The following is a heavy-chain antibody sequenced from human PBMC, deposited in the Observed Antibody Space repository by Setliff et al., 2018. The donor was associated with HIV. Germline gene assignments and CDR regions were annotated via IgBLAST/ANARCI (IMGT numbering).Heavy chain of an antibody. V-gene: IGHV1-2*02. CDR1: GYTFTGYH. D-gene: IGHD4-17*01. CDR2: INPNSGGT. CDR3: AREPYGDYGINFNAFDL. Sequence: ASVKVSCKASGYTFTGYHMHWVRQAPGQGLEWMGWINPNSGGTNYSQKFQGRVTMTRDTSISKAYMELSRLRSDDTAVYYCAREPYGDYGINFNAFDLWGQGTLVTVSS. J-gene: IGHJ3*01.